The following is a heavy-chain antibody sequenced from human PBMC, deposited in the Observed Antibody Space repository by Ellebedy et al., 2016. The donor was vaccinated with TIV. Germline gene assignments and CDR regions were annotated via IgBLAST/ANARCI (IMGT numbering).Heavy chain of an antibody. CDR2: IYYSGST. J-gene: IGHJ5*02. Sequence: SETLSLXCTVSGGSVSSGSYYWSWIRQPPGKGLEWIGYIYYSGSTNYNPSLKSRVTISVDTSKNQFSLKLSSVTAADTAVYYCARHVPHITMVRGVIPWFDPWGQGTLVTVSS. CDR1: GGSVSSGSYY. V-gene: IGHV4-61*01. CDR3: ARHVPHITMVRGVIPWFDP. D-gene: IGHD3-10*01.